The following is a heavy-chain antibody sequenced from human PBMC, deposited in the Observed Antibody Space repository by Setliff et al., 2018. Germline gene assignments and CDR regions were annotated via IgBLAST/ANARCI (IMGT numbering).Heavy chain of an antibody. V-gene: IGHV1-2*06. CDR3: ARAPLESGYNYGQGHYFDY. CDR2: VFTATDDT. D-gene: IGHD5-18*01. J-gene: IGHJ4*02. Sequence: ASVKVSCKTSGYSFTKYFLHWVRQAPGQGLEWMGRVFTATDDTQFRTEFQGRVSVTRDTSMSTTYMELSGLRSDDTAVYYCARAPLESGYNYGQGHYFDYWGQGTLVTVSS. CDR1: GYSFTKYF.